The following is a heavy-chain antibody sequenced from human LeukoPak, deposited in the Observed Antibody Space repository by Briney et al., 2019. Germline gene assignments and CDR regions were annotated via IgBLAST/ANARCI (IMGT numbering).Heavy chain of an antibody. CDR3: ARQGGYGMDY. J-gene: IGHJ4*02. CDR2: IFYNGNIHSANT. Sequence: SETLSLTCAVSGDSISSSSNYWGWVRQPPGKGLEWLATIFYNGNIHSANTYYNPSLESRLTISVDPSKNQFSLKLTSVTAPDTAVFYCARQGGYGMDYWGQGTLVTVSS. D-gene: IGHD5-12*01. V-gene: IGHV4-39*01. CDR1: GDSISSSSNY.